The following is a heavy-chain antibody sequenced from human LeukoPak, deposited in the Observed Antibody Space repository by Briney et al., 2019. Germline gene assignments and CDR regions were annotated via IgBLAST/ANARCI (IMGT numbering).Heavy chain of an antibody. CDR1: GFTFSSYA. J-gene: IGHJ4*02. D-gene: IGHD5-18*01. CDR3: AKELEYTYGTFDY. CDR2: ITGSGGST. V-gene: IGHV3-23*01. Sequence: PGGSLRLSCAASGFTFSSYAMSWVRQAPGKGLEWVSGITGSGGSTYYADSLKGRFTISRDNSKNTLYLQMNSLRAEDTAVYYCAKELEYTYGTFDYWGQGTLVTVSS.